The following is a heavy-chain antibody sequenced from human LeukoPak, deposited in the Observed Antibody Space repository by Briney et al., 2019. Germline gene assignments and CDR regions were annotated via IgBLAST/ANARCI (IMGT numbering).Heavy chain of an antibody. D-gene: IGHD6-6*01. J-gene: IGHJ4*02. CDR3: ARDQAVSSEFDY. V-gene: IGHV3-7*01. CDR1: GFTFSSYW. CDR2: IKQDGSEK. Sequence: GGSLRLSCAASGFTFSSYWMSWVRQAPGKGLEWVANIKQDGSEKYYVDSVKGRFTISRDNAKNPLYLQMNSLGAEDTAVYYCARDQAVSSEFDYWGQGTLVTVSS.